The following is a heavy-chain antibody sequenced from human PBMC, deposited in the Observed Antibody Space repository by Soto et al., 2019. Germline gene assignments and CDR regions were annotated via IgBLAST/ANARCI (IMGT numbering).Heavy chain of an antibody. D-gene: IGHD6-25*01. V-gene: IGHV1-69*09. CDR3: ATMKRARLDS. CDR1: GIMSSGYG. J-gene: IGHJ4*02. CDR2: INPTLDST. Sequence: QEQVVQSGPAMKEPGSSVKVSCRASGIMSSGYGFSWVRQAPGQGLEWVGRINPTLDSTQYAQNLPGRVSITVDKSTDTAYLEVTSLRLDDTAIYFCATMKRARLDSWGRGTVVTVSS.